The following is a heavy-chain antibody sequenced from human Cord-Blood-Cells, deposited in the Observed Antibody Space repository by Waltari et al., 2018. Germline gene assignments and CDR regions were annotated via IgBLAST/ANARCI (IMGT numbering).Heavy chain of an antibody. J-gene: IGHJ4*02. D-gene: IGHD2-2*01. CDR1: VYTFTSYA. Sequence: QVQLVQSGSELKKPGASVKVSCKASVYTFTSYAMNWARQAPGQGLEWMGWINTNTGNPTYAQGFTGRFVFSLDTSVSTAYLQISSLKAEDTAVYYCAQGCSSTSCPMPHFDYWGQGTLVTVSS. CDR3: AQGCSSTSCPMPHFDY. CDR2: INTNTGNP. V-gene: IGHV7-4-1*02.